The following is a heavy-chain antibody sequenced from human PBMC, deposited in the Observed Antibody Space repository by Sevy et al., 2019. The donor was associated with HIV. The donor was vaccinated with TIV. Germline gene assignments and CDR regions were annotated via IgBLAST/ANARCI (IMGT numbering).Heavy chain of an antibody. J-gene: IGHJ5*02. CDR1: GFTFSSYG. Sequence: GGSLRLSCAASGFTFSSYGMHWVRQAPGKGLEWVAVLWYDGSNKYYADSVKGRFTISRDNSKNTLYLQMNSLRAEDTAVYYCARDSGTTALSWFDPWGQGTLVTVSS. CDR2: LWYDGSNK. D-gene: IGHD1-1*01. CDR3: ARDSGTTALSWFDP. V-gene: IGHV3-33*01.